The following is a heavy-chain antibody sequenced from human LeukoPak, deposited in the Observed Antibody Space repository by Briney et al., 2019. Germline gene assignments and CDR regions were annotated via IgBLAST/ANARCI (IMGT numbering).Heavy chain of an antibody. V-gene: IGHV3-11*03. Sequence: GGSLRLSCAASGFTFSSYDMNWIRQAPGKGLEWVSYISSSSSYTNYADSVKGRFTISRVNAKNTLYLQMNSLRAEDTAVYYCASISAGYYYYGMDVWGQGTTVTVSS. D-gene: IGHD6-13*01. CDR2: ISSSSSYT. CDR3: ASISAGYYYYGMDV. J-gene: IGHJ6*02. CDR1: GFTFSSYD.